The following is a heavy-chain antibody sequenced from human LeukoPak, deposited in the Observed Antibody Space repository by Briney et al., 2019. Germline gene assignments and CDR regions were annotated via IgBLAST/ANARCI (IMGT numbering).Heavy chain of an antibody. J-gene: IGHJ4*02. CDR3: ARGRGYYYGSGSYGY. CDR2: ISSSSSYI. V-gene: IGHV3-21*01. D-gene: IGHD3-10*01. CDR1: GCTFSSYS. Sequence: GGSLRLSCAASGCTFSSYSMNWVRQAPGKGLEWVSCISSSSSYISYSGSVKGRFTIARDNAKNSLFLQMNSVRAEDTAVYYCARGRGYYYGSGSYGYWGQGTLVTVSS.